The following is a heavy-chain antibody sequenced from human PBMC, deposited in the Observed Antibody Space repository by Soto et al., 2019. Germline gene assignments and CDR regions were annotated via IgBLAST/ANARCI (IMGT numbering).Heavy chain of an antibody. J-gene: IGHJ6*02. V-gene: IGHV3-30*18. CDR3: AKDGKVYYYYGMDV. CDR2: ISYDGSNK. Sequence: VQLVESGGGVVQPGRSLRLSCAASGFTFSSYGMHWVRQAPGKGLEWVAVISYDGSNKYYADSVKGRFTISRDNSKNTLYLQMNSLRAEDTAVYYCAKDGKVYYYYGMDVWGQGTTVTVSS. D-gene: IGHD2-15*01. CDR1: GFTFSSYG.